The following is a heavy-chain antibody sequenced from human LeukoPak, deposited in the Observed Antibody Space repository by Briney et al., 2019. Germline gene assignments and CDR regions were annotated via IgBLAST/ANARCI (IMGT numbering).Heavy chain of an antibody. CDR2: IYPGDSDT. V-gene: IGHV5-51*01. CDR1: GYSFTSYW. CDR3: ATYYDILTGYSPDAFDI. Sequence: GGSLRLSCKGSGYSFTSYWIGWVRQMPGKGLEWMGIIYPGDSDTRYSPSFQGQVTISADKSISTAYLQWSSLKASDTAVYYCATYYDILTGYSPDAFDIWGQGTMVTVSS. J-gene: IGHJ3*02. D-gene: IGHD3-9*01.